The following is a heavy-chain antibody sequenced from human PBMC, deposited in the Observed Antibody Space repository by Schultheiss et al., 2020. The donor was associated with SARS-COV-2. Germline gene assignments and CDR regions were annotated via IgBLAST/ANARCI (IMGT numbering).Heavy chain of an antibody. Sequence: GESLKISCAASGFTFSDYYMSWIRQAPGKGLEWVSAISGSGGSTYYADSVKGRFTISRDNSKNTLYLQMNSLRAEDTAVYYCAKDPVKYQLLRFFDYWGQGTLVTVSS. CDR2: ISGSGGST. CDR1: GFTFSDYY. V-gene: IGHV3-23*01. D-gene: IGHD2-2*01. J-gene: IGHJ4*02. CDR3: AKDPVKYQLLRFFDY.